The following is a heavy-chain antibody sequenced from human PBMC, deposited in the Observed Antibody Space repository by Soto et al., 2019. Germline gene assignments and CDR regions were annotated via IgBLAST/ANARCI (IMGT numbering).Heavy chain of an antibody. CDR2: ISSSSSYI. Sequence: EVQLVESGGGLVKPGGSLRLSCAFTFSTYSLNWVRQAPGKGLEWVSSISSSSSYIKYVDSVKGRFTISRDNAKNSLYLQMNSLRAEDTAVYYCARDQGGSYDSWFVPWGQGTLVTVSS. V-gene: IGHV3-21*01. D-gene: IGHD1-26*01. CDR1: TFSTYS. CDR3: ARDQGGSYDSWFVP. J-gene: IGHJ5*02.